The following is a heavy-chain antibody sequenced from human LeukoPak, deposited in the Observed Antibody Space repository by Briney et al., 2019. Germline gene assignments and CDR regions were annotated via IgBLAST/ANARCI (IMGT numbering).Heavy chain of an antibody. CDR2: INPNSGGA. CDR1: GYTFTGYY. CDR3: ARVAIAAADTFDY. Sequence: ASVTVSCKASGYTFTGYYMHWVRQAPGQGLEWMGWINPNSGGANYAQKFQGRVTMTRDTSISTAYMELSRLRSDDTAVYYCARVAIAAADTFDYWGQGTLVTVSS. V-gene: IGHV1-2*02. J-gene: IGHJ4*02. D-gene: IGHD6-13*01.